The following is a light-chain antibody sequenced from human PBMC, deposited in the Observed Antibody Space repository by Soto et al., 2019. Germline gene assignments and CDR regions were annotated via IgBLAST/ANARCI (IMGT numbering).Light chain of an antibody. V-gene: IGLV1-44*01. J-gene: IGLJ1*01. Sequence: QSVLTQPPSASGTPGQRVTISCSGSSSNIGSNTVNWYQQLPGTAPKLLIYSNNQRPSGVPDRFSGSKSGTSASLAISGLHSEDEAYYYCAAWDDSLNAVYVFGTGTQLTVL. CDR3: AAWDDSLNAVYV. CDR1: SSNIGSNT. CDR2: SNN.